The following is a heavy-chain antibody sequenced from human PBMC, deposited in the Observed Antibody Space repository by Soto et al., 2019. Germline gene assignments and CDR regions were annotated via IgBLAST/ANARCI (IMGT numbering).Heavy chain of an antibody. J-gene: IGHJ6*02. CDR3: VRIRGYWYGLDV. CDR2: ITGTGGNT. CDR1: GFPLSTYG. V-gene: IGHV3-23*01. Sequence: EVQLLESGGGLVQPGGSLRLSCAASGFPLSTYGMTWVRQAPGKGLEWVSAITGTGGNTYYVDSVKGRFTSSRDNSKNMLYLEVNSLRVEDTAVYYCVRIRGYWYGLDVWGQGTTVTVYS.